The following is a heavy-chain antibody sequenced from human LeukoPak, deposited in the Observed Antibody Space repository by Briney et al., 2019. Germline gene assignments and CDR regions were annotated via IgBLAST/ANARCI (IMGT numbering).Heavy chain of an antibody. Sequence: SSETLSLTCTVSGGSISSSSYYWGWIRQPPGKGLEWIGSIYYSGSTYYNPSLKSRVTISVDTPKNQFSLKLSSVTAADTAVYYCIREILYCSGGSCYRGPFDNWGQGTLVTVSA. CDR1: GGSISSSSYY. D-gene: IGHD2-15*01. V-gene: IGHV4-39*07. CDR2: IYYSGST. CDR3: IREILYCSGGSCYRGPFDN. J-gene: IGHJ4*02.